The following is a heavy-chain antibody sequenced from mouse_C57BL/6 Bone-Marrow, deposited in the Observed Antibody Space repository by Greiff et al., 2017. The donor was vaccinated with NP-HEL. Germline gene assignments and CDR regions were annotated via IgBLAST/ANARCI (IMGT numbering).Heavy chain of an antibody. CDR1: GFTFSSYA. D-gene: IGHD1-1*01. CDR2: ISDGGSYT. Sequence: EVMLVESGGGLVKPGGSLKLSCAASGFTFSSYAMSWVRQTPEKRLEWVATISDGGSYTYYPDNVKGRFTISRDNAKNNLYLQMSHLKSEDTAMYYCARAYYGSDWFAYWGQGTLVTVSA. J-gene: IGHJ3*01. CDR3: ARAYYGSDWFAY. V-gene: IGHV5-4*03.